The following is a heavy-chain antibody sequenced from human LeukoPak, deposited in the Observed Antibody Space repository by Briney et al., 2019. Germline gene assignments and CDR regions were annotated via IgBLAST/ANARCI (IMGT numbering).Heavy chain of an antibody. V-gene: IGHV4-4*02. Sequence: HSQTLSLTCAVSGGSISSSNWWSWVRQPPGKGLDWIGRIYTSGSTNYNPSLKSRVTISVDTSKNQFSLKLSSVTAADTAVYYCARGSAFITIFGVVDRIAFDIWGQGTMVTVSS. CDR2: IYTSGST. D-gene: IGHD3-3*01. CDR3: ARGSAFITIFGVVDRIAFDI. CDR1: GGSISSSNW. J-gene: IGHJ3*02.